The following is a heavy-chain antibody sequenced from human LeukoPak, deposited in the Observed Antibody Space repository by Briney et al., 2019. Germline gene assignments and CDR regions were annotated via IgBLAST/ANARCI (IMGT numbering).Heavy chain of an antibody. Sequence: GGSLRLSCAASGFTFSSYGMHWVRQAPGKGLEWVAVISYDGSNKYYADSVKGRFTISRDNSKNTLYLQMNSLRAEDTAVYYCAKSLGSSGPSYWGQGTLVTVSS. CDR2: ISYDGSNK. CDR3: AKSLGSSGPSY. D-gene: IGHD3-22*01. J-gene: IGHJ4*02. V-gene: IGHV3-30*18. CDR1: GFTFSSYG.